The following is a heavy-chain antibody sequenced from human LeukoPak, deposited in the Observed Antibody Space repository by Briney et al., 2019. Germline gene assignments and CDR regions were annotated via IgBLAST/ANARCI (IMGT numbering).Heavy chain of an antibody. CDR1: GFTFSHYA. V-gene: IGHV3-23*01. CDR2: ISRSGGST. J-gene: IGHJ4*02. Sequence: PGGSLRLSCAASGFTFSHYAMTWVRQAPGKGLEWVSGISRSGGSTWYADSVEGRFTISRDNSKNTLYLQMNSLRAEDTAIYYCATWTSGSFDYWGQGTLVTVSS. CDR3: ATWTSGSFDY. D-gene: IGHD3-10*01.